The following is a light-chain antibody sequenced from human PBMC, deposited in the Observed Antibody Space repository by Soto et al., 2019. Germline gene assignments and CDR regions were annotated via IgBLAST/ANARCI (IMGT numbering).Light chain of an antibody. V-gene: IGLV2-11*01. J-gene: IGLJ1*01. Sequence: QSVLTQPRSVSGSPGQSVTISCTGTSIDVTGYNYVSWYQHHPDKAPKLIIYDVNQRPSGVPDRFSGSRSGNTASLTISGLRAEDEADYYCSSYTGGSSTYVFGTGTKVTVL. CDR3: SSYTGGSSTYV. CDR2: DVN. CDR1: SIDVTGYNY.